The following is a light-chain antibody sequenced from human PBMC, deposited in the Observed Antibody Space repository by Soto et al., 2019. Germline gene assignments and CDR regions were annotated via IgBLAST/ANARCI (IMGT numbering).Light chain of an antibody. V-gene: IGLV4-69*01. CDR3: QTWGTGIVV. J-gene: IGLJ2*01. Sequence: QSVLTQSPSASASLGASVKLTGTLSSGHSSYAIAWHQQQPEKGPRYLMKLNSDGSHSKGDGIPDRFSGSSSGAERYLTISSLQSEDEADYYCQTWGTGIVVFGGGTKVTVL. CDR1: SGHSSYA. CDR2: LNSDGSH.